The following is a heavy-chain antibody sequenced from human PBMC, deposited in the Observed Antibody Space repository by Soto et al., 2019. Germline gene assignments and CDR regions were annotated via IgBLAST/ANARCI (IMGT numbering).Heavy chain of an antibody. CDR2: ISAYNGNT. D-gene: IGHD4-17*01. V-gene: IGHV1-18*01. CDR1: VYTFTSYG. Sequence: GXSVKVSCKASVYTFTSYGISWVRQAPGQGLEWMGWISAYNGNTNYAQKLQGRVTMTTDTSTSTAYMELRSLRPDDTAVYYCARFDYGDFYYYYGMDVWGQGTTVTVSS. CDR3: ARFDYGDFYYYYGMDV. J-gene: IGHJ6*02.